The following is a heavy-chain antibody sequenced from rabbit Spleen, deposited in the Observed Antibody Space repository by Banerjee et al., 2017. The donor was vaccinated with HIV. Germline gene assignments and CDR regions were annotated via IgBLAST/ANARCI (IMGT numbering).Heavy chain of an antibody. CDR2: IDPVFGIT. V-gene: IGHV1S7*01. CDR3: ARDGAGGTYFAL. D-gene: IGHD8-1*01. CDR1: RFTLSSYY. Sequence: HLKESGGGLVQPGGSLKLSCTASRFTLSSYYMNWVRQAPGKGLEWIGYIDPVFGITYYANWVSGRFSISRENAQNTVFLQMTSLTAADTATYFCARDGAGGTYFALWGPGTLVTVS. J-gene: IGHJ4*01.